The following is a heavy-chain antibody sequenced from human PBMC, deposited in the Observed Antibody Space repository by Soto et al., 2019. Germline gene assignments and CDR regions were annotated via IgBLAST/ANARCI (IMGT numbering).Heavy chain of an antibody. D-gene: IGHD1-26*01. Sequence: PGGSLRLSCAASGFTFDDYAMHWVRQGPGKGLEWVSGISWNSDMITYADSVKGRFTVSRDNAKNSLDLEMNSLRVEGTALYYCVKDTYILVGATHLDSWGQGTLVTVSS. CDR3: VKDTYILVGATHLDS. V-gene: IGHV3-9*01. CDR2: ISWNSDMI. J-gene: IGHJ4*02. CDR1: GFTFDDYA.